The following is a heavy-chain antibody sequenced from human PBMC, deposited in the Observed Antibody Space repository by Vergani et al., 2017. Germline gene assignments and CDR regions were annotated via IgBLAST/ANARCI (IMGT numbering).Heavy chain of an antibody. CDR1: GGSISSGSYY. CDR2: IYTSGST. D-gene: IGHD2-8*01. CDR3: AREGEYCTNGVCSYYFDY. Sequence: QVQLQESGPGLLKPSQTLSLTCTVSGGSISSGSYYWSWIRQPAGKGLEWIGRIYTSGSTNYNPALKSRVTISVDTSKKQFSMKLSSVTAADTVVYYCAREGEYCTNGVCSYYFDYWGQGTLVTVSS. V-gene: IGHV4-61*02. J-gene: IGHJ4*02.